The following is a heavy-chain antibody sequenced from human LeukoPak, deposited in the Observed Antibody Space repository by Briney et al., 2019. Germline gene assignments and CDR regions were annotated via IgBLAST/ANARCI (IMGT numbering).Heavy chain of an antibody. V-gene: IGHV3-30-3*01. D-gene: IGHD3-22*01. J-gene: IGHJ4*02. CDR2: ISYDGSNK. CDR3: ARDGWGYYDSSGYLVY. CDR1: GFTFSSYA. Sequence: GGSLRLSCAASGFTFSSYAMHWVREAPGKGLEWVAVISYDGSNKYYADSVKGRFTISRDNSKNTLYLQMNSLRAEDTAVYYCARDGWGYYDSSGYLVYWGQGTLVTASS.